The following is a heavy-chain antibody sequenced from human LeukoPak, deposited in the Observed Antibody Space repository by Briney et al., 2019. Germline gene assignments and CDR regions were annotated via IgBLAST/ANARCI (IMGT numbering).Heavy chain of an antibody. D-gene: IGHD1-26*01. V-gene: IGHV3-23*01. CDR3: AKVGSYYDY. Sequence: GGSLRLSCAASGFTFSSYAMSWVRQAPGKGLEWVSTIGGSGGSTYYADSVEGRFTISRDNSKNTLYLQMNSLRAEDTAVYYCAKVGSYYDYWGQGTLVIVSS. CDR2: IGGSGGST. CDR1: GFTFSSYA. J-gene: IGHJ4*02.